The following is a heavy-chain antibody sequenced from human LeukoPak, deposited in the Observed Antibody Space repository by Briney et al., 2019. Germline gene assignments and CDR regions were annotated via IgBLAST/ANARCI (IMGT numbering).Heavy chain of an antibody. CDR2: ISGSGGST. CDR1: GFTFSSYA. V-gene: IGHV3-23*01. D-gene: IGHD3-22*01. J-gene: IGHJ4*02. CDR3: AKPIKYYYDSSGYYPDRYFDY. Sequence: GGSLRLSCAASGFTFSSYAMSWVRQAPGEGLEWVSAISGSGGSTYYADSVKGRFTISRDNSKNTLYLQMNSLRAEDTAVYYCAKPIKYYYDSSGYYPDRYFDYWGQGTLVTVSS.